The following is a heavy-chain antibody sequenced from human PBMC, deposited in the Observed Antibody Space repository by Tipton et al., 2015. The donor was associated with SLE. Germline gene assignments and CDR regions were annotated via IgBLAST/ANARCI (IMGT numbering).Heavy chain of an antibody. CDR2: IYYSGST. CDR1: GGSISSYY. Sequence: GLVKPSETLSLTCTVSGGSISSYYWSWIRQPPGKGLEWIGYIYYSGSTNYNPSLKSRVTISVDTSKNQFSLKLSSVTAADTAVYYCAREEGIFGVVIYWGQGTLVTVSS. CDR3: AREEGIFGVVIY. V-gene: IGHV4-59*12. D-gene: IGHD3-3*01. J-gene: IGHJ4*02.